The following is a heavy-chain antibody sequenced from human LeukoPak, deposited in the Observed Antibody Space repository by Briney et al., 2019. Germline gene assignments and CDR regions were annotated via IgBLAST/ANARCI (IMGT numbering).Heavy chain of an antibody. CDR2: ITHTGGST. J-gene: IGHJ4*01. CDR1: GFTFNSFA. V-gene: IGHV3-23*01. Sequence: PGGSLRLSCVASGFTFNSFAMNWVRQTPGKELEWVSGITHTGGSTYYADSVKGRFTISRDNSKNALYLQMNSLRAEDTAVYFCAGIYYFDNIAHRFFDHWGHGTLVTVSS. CDR3: AGIYYFDNIAHRFFDH. D-gene: IGHD3-22*01.